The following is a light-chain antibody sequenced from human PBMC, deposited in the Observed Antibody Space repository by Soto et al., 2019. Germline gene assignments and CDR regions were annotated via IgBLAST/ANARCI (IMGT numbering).Light chain of an antibody. Sequence: EIVLTQSPATLSLSPGERATLSCRASQNVANYLDWYQQKPGQAPRLLIYESSNRATGIAARFSGSGSGTDFTLTISRLEPEDFAVYYCQQYGSSPWTFGQGTMVDI. CDR2: ESS. CDR1: QNVANY. V-gene: IGKV3-20*01. CDR3: QQYGSSPWT. J-gene: IGKJ1*01.